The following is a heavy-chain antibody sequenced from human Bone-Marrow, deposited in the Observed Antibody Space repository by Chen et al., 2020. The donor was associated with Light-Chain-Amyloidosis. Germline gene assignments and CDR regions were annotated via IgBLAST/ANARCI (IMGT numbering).Heavy chain of an antibody. J-gene: IGHJ6*02. D-gene: IGHD2-15*01. CDR3: TTGDATQSYHYGLDV. CDR2: FDPEDGKT. V-gene: IGHV1-24*01. CDR1: GYTLTEVA. Sequence: VQLVQSGAEVKKPGASVKVSCKVSGYTLTEVAMHWVRQTPGKGLEWMGGFDPEDGKTIYERKFQGRVTMTEDTSTDTAFMELSSLRSEDTAVYFCTTGDATQSYHYGLDVWGQGTTVIVSS.